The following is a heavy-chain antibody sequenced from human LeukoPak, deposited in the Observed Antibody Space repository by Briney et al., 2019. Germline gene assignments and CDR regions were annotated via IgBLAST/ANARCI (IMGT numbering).Heavy chain of an antibody. V-gene: IGHV4-59*08. Sequence: SETLSLTCTVSGGSICSYYWSWIRQPPGKGLEWIGYIYYSGSTNYNPSLKSRVTISVDTSKNQFSLKLSSVTAADTAVYYCARHRNGSGSYYQARDAFDIWGQGTMVTVSS. CDR2: IYYSGST. CDR1: GGSICSYY. CDR3: ARHRNGSGSYYQARDAFDI. J-gene: IGHJ3*02. D-gene: IGHD3-10*01.